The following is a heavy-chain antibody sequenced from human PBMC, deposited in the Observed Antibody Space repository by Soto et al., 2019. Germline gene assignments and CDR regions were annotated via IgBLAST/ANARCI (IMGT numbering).Heavy chain of an antibody. D-gene: IGHD5-18*01. CDR2: ISGSGAGT. CDR3: AKEGVGGYSYGYDH. J-gene: IGHJ5*02. V-gene: IGHV3-23*01. CDR1: GFTFSSYA. Sequence: EVQLLESGGGLVQPGGSLRLSCAASGFTFSSYAMTWVRQAPGMGLQWVATISGSGAGTYYADSVKGRLTISRDNSKKTLYLQMNSLTADDTAVYYCAKEGVGGYSYGYDHWGQGILVTVAS.